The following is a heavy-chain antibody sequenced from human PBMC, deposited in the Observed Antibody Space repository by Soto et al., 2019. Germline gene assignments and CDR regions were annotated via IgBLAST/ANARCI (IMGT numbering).Heavy chain of an antibody. D-gene: IGHD2-2*01. V-gene: IGHV4-30-4*01. CDR3: ARGDSYCSRTSCYYWFDP. CDR1: GGSINSGDYY. Sequence: PSETLSLTCPVSGGSINSGDYYWSWIRQPPGKGLEWIGYIHYSGSTYYNPSLKSRVIISLDTSKNQFSLKLSSVTAADTAVYYCARGDSYCSRTSCYYWFDPWGQGTLVPVSS. J-gene: IGHJ5*02. CDR2: IHYSGST.